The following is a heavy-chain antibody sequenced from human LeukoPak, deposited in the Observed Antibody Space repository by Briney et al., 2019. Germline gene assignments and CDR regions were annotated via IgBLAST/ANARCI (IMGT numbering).Heavy chain of an antibody. CDR1: GFTLSIYT. CDR3: ARDQRGYSYTVDY. J-gene: IGHJ4*02. CDR2: ITSSGSYI. Sequence: GGALRLSCAASGFTLSIYTMNWVRQAPGKGLEWVSSITSSGSYINYADSVKGRFTISRDNAKNSLHLQMNSLRAEDTAVYYCARDQRGYSYTVDYWGQGTLVTVSS. D-gene: IGHD5-18*01. V-gene: IGHV3-21*01.